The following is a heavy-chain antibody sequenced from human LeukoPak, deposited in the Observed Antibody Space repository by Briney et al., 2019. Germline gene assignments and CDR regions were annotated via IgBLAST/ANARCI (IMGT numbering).Heavy chain of an antibody. J-gene: IGHJ6*02. CDR2: ISSSTRTI. CDR3: AKDIGGSYYDYYYYGMDV. D-gene: IGHD1-26*01. CDR1: GFSFSAYN. V-gene: IGHV3-48*04. Sequence: GGSLRLSCAASGFSFSAYNMNWVRQAPGKGLEWVSHISSSTRTIHYADSVKGRFTISRDNAENSLYLQMNSLRAEDTALYYCAKDIGGSYYDYYYYGMDVWGQGTTVTVSS.